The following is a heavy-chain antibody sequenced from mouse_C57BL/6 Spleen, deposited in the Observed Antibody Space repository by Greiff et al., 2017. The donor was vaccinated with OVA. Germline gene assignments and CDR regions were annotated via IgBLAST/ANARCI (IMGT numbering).Heavy chain of an antibody. CDR2: IYPGDGDT. CDR3: ASGDSYGFDY. V-gene: IGHV1-80*01. D-gene: IGHD1-1*01. Sequence: QVQLKQSGAELVKPGASVKISCKASGYAFSSYWMNWVKQRPGKGLEWIGQIYPGDGDTNYNGKFKGKATLTADNSSSTAYMQLSSLTSDDTAVYFCASGDSYGFDYWGQGTTLTASS. J-gene: IGHJ2*01. CDR1: GYAFSSYW.